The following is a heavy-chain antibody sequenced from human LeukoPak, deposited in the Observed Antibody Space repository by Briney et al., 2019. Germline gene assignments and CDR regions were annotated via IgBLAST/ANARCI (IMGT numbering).Heavy chain of an antibody. Sequence: SETLSLTCTVSGGSISSYYWSWIRQPPGRGLEWMGRIYTTGSTNYNASLKSRVSMSVDTSKNQISLKLSSVTAADTAVFYCARENSGSYREFDYWGQGTLVTVSS. V-gene: IGHV4-4*07. CDR2: IYTTGST. D-gene: IGHD1-26*01. CDR1: GGSISSYY. J-gene: IGHJ4*02. CDR3: ARENSGSYREFDY.